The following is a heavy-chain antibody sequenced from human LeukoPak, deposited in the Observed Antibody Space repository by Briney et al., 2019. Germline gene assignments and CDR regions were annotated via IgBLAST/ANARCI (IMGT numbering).Heavy chain of an antibody. CDR1: GFTFSSYG. J-gene: IGHJ4*02. V-gene: IGHV3-30*18. D-gene: IGHD2-15*01. CDR3: AKSVKYCSGGSCYRPYYFDY. Sequence: GGSLRLSCAASGFTFSSYGMHWVRQAPGKGLEWVAVISYDGSNKYYADSVKGRFTISRDNSKNTLYLQMNSLRAEDTAVYYRAKSVKYCSGGSCYRPYYFDYWGQGTLVTVSS. CDR2: ISYDGSNK.